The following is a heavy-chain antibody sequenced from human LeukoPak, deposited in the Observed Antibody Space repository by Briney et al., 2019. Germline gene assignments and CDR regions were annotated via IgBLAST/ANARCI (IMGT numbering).Heavy chain of an antibody. J-gene: IGHJ5*02. CDR1: GGSISSREYF. D-gene: IGHD6-25*01. Sequence: SQTLSLTCTASGGSISSREYFWSWIRQPAGKGLEWIGRINSRGSTNYNPSLKSRVTLSVDTSKNQFSLKLTSVTVADTAVYYCARYRLGWFDPWGQGTLVTVSS. V-gene: IGHV4-61*02. CDR2: INSRGST. CDR3: ARYRLGWFDP.